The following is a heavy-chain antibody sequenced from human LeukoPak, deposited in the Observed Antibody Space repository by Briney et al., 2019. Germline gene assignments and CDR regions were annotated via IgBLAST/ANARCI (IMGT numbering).Heavy chain of an antibody. D-gene: IGHD1-14*01. CDR2: INHSGST. J-gene: IGHJ6*02. V-gene: IGHV4-34*01. Sequence: PSETLSLTCAVYGGSFSGYYWSWVRQPPGKGLEWIGEINHSGSTNYNPSLKSRVTISVDTSKNQFSLKLSSVTAADTAVYYRARGHSTTVLYGMDVWGQGTTVTVSS. CDR1: GGSFSGYY. CDR3: ARGHSTTVLYGMDV.